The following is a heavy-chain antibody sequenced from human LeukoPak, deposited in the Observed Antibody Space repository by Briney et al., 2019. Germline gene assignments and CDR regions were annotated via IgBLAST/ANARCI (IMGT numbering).Heavy chain of an antibody. CDR2: IYYSGST. D-gene: IGHD3-22*01. CDR3: ASSYDSSAPSGY. Sequence: SETLSLTCTVSGGSISSYYLSWIRQPPGKGLEWIGYIYYSGSTNYNPSLKSRVTISVDTSKNQFSLKLSSVTAAATAVYYCASSYDSSAPSGYRGQGTLVTVSS. V-gene: IGHV4-59*01. J-gene: IGHJ4*02. CDR1: GGSISSYY.